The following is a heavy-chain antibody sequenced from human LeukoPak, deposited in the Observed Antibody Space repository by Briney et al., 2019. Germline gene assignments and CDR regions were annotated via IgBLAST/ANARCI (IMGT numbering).Heavy chain of an antibody. Sequence: PSETLSLTCTASGGSISSYYWSWIRQPPGKGLEWIGYIYYSGSTNYNPSLKSRVTISVDTFKNQFSLKLSSVTAADTAVFYCARHDSYAYDYFDYWGQGTLVTVSS. J-gene: IGHJ4*02. V-gene: IGHV4-59*08. CDR3: ARHDSYAYDYFDY. D-gene: IGHD5-18*01. CDR1: GGSISSYY. CDR2: IYYSGST.